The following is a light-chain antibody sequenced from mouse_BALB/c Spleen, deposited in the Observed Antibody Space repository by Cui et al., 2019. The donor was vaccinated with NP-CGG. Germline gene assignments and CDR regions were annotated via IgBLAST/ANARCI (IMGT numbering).Light chain of an antibody. Sequence: AVVTPVSALPTSPGETVTLTCRSSTGAVTTSNYANWVQEKPDHLFTGLIGGTNNRAPGVPARCSGSLIGDKAALTSTGTQTEDEAIYFCALWYSNHWVFGGGTKLTVL. CDR1: TGAVTTSNY. V-gene: IGLV1*01. CDR2: GTN. CDR3: ALWYSNHWV. J-gene: IGLJ1*01.